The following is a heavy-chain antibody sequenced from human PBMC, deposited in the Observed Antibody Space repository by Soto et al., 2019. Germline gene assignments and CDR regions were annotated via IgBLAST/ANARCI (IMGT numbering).Heavy chain of an antibody. D-gene: IGHD3-22*01. CDR2: IIPFFGIP. CDR3: ARGTLYYDRSGYYDY. V-gene: IGHV1-69*13. J-gene: IGHJ4*02. Sequence: VASVKVSCKTSGGTFNNYTFTWVRQAPGQGLEWMGRIIPFFGIPTYAQRFRDRVTITADESTNTVYMELSSLRSEDRAVYYCARGTLYYDRSGYYDYWGQGTLVTVSS. CDR1: GGTFNNYT.